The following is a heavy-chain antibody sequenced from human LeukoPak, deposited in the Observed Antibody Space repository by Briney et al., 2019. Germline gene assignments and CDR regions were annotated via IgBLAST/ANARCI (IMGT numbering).Heavy chain of an antibody. V-gene: IGHV3-23*01. Sequence: PGGSLRLSCAASGFTFSSYPMSWVRQAPGKGLEWVSAISGSGGSTYNADSVKGRFTISRDNSKNTLYLQMNSLRAEDTAVYYCAVRVQDAFNIWGQGTMVTVSS. D-gene: IGHD4/OR15-4a*01. CDR1: GFTFSSYP. J-gene: IGHJ3*02. CDR3: AVRVQDAFNI. CDR2: ISGSGGST.